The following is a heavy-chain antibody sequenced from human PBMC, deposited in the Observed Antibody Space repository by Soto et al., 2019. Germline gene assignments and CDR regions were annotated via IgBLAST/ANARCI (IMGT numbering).Heavy chain of an antibody. J-gene: IGHJ4*03. D-gene: IGHD6-19*01. Sequence: AGGSLRLSCAASGFIFSNYAMSWVRQAPGKGLERVSAIGGNGADTYYADSVKGRFTISRDNSKNTLYLQMNSLRAEDTAVYFCAIPSGLTVTGPDYWGQGTTVTVSS. CDR3: AIPSGLTVTGPDY. CDR1: GFIFSNYA. CDR2: IGGNGADT. V-gene: IGHV3-23*01.